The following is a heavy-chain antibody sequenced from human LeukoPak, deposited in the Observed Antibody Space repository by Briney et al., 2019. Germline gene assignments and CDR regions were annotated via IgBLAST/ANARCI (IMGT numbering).Heavy chain of an antibody. V-gene: IGHV3-21*05. D-gene: IGHD5-18*01. Sequence: GALRLSCAASGFTFNVYSMNWVRQAPGKGLEWVSFISSSSSYIYYADSVKGRFTISRDNAKNSLYLQMNSLRAEDTAVYYCARNIQLWSHDAFDIWGQGTMVTVSS. J-gene: IGHJ3*02. CDR2: ISSSSSYI. CDR1: GFTFNVYS. CDR3: ARNIQLWSHDAFDI.